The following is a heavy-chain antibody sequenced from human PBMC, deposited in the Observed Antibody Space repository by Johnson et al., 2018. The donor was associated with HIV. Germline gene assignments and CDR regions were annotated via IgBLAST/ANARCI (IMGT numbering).Heavy chain of an antibody. CDR1: GFTFRNYL. CDR2: IKEDGSEK. Sequence: VQLVESGGGLVQPGGSLRLSCAASGFTFRNYLMSWVRQAPGKGLEWVANIKEDGSEKFYVDSVKGRFTISRDNAKNSLYLQMNSLRAEDTAVYYCARDWGGYCSGGSCYGDAFDIWGQGTRVTVSS. D-gene: IGHD2-15*01. J-gene: IGHJ3*02. CDR3: ARDWGGYCSGGSCYGDAFDI. V-gene: IGHV3-7*01.